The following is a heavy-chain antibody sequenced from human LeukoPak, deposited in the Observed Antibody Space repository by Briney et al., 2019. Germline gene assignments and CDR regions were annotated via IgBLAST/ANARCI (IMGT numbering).Heavy chain of an antibody. Sequence: SETLSLTCTVSGGSISSSGYYWSWIRQPPGKGLEWIGEINHSGSTNYNPSLKSRVTISVDTSKNQFSLKLSSVTAADTAVYYCARGEVDTAYFDYWGQGTLVTVSS. J-gene: IGHJ4*02. V-gene: IGHV4-39*07. CDR2: INHSGST. D-gene: IGHD5-18*01. CDR1: GGSISSSGYY. CDR3: ARGEVDTAYFDY.